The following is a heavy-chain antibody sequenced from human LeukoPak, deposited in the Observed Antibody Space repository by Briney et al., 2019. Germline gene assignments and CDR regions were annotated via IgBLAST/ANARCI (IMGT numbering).Heavy chain of an antibody. V-gene: IGHV3-23*01. Sequence: PGGSLRLSCAASGFTVSSNYMSWVRQAPGKGLEWVSGTSDSGGSTYYADSVKGRFTISRDNFKSTVFLQMSTLRAEDTAVYYCAKGSGWSYSHGMDVWGQGTTVTVSS. CDR1: GFTVSSNY. D-gene: IGHD6-19*01. CDR2: TSDSGGST. J-gene: IGHJ6*02. CDR3: AKGSGWSYSHGMDV.